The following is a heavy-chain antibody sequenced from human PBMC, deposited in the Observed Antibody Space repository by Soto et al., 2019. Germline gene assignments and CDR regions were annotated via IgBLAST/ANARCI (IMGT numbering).Heavy chain of an antibody. CDR2: ISGSGGDT. Sequence: GGSLRLSCAASGFTFSTYAMSWVRQAPGKGLEWVSVISGSGGDTYYADSVKGRFTISRDNSKNTLSLQMNSLRAEDTAVYYCAKAGGSSTPAPGSYWGQRTQVTVSS. CDR3: AKAGGSSTPAPGSY. J-gene: IGHJ1*01. CDR1: GFTFSTYA. V-gene: IGHV3-23*01. D-gene: IGHD2-2*01.